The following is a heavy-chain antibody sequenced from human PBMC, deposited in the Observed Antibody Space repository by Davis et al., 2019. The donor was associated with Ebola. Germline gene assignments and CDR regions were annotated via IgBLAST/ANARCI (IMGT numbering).Heavy chain of an antibody. CDR3: ARDYGSGSYYSGYFDY. CDR1: GFIFSSYA. J-gene: IGHJ4*02. D-gene: IGHD3-10*01. CDR2: ISYDGSNK. V-gene: IGHV3-30-3*01. Sequence: PGGSLRLSCAASGFIFSSYAMHWVRQAPGKGLEWVAVISYDGSNKYYADSVKGRFTISRDNSKNTLYLQMNSLRAEDTAVYYCARDYGSGSYYSGYFDYWGQGTLVTVSS.